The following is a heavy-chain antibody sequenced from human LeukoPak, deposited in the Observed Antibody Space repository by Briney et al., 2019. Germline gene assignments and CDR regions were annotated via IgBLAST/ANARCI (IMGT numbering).Heavy chain of an antibody. J-gene: IGHJ4*02. CDR2: INPNSGGT. CDR3: ARVPSIARVFDY. V-gene: IGHV1-2*02. Sequence: APVKVSCKASGYTFTGYYMHWVRQAPGQGLEWMGWINPNSGGTNYAQKFQGRVTMTRDTSISTAYMELSRLRSDDTAVYYCARVPSIARVFDYWGQGTLVTVSS. CDR1: GYTFTGYY. D-gene: IGHD6-6*01.